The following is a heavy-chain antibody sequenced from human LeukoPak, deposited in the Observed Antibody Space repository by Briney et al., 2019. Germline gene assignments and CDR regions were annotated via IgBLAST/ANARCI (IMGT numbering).Heavy chain of an antibody. Sequence: SETESLTCGVSGGSISGTNWWSWVRQPPGQGLEWIGEISLAGQTNFNPSLNGRVTMSPDKSSNKLYLHLTSVTAADTATYFCSRESGPFCPFGYWGRETGDIVSS. CDR1: GGSISGTNW. CDR3: SRESGPFCPFGY. V-gene: IGHV4/OR15-8*02. J-gene: IGHJ4*02. D-gene: IGHD1-26*01. CDR2: ISLAGQT.